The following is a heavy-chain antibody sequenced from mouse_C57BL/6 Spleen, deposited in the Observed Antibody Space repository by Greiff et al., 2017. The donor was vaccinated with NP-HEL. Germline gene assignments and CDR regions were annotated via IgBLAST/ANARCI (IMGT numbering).Heavy chain of an antibody. D-gene: IGHD1-1*01. Sequence: QVQLQQPGAELVKPGASVKLSCKASGYTFTSYWMHWVKQRPGQGLEWIGMIHPNSGSTNYNEKFKSKATLTVDKSSSTAYMQLSSLTSEDSAVYYCARGSYYGDFDYWGQGTTLTLSS. CDR2: IHPNSGST. V-gene: IGHV1-64*01. CDR1: GYTFTSYW. J-gene: IGHJ2*01. CDR3: ARGSYYGDFDY.